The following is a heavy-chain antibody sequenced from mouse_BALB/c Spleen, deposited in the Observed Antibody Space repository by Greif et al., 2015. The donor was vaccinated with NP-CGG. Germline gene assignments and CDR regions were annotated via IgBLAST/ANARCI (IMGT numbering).Heavy chain of an antibody. Sequence: VQLQQSGAELVKPGASVKLSCTASGFNIKDTYMHWVKQRPEQGLEWIGRIDPANGNTKYDPKFQGKATITADTSSNTAYLQLSSLTSEDTAIYYCARNDGYQFLYYYAMDYWGQGTSVTVSS. V-gene: IGHV14-3*02. D-gene: IGHD2-3*01. CDR3: ARNDGYQFLYYYAMDY. CDR1: GFNIKDTY. CDR2: IDPANGNT. J-gene: IGHJ4*01.